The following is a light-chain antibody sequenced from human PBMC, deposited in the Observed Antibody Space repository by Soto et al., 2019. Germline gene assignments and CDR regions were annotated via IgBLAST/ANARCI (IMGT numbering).Light chain of an antibody. CDR3: ATWDDSLSGDV. V-gene: IGLV1-44*01. J-gene: IGLJ1*01. CDR2: TNN. Sequence: QSVLTQPPSASGTPGQRVTISCSGSSSNIGSSPVNWYQQLPGTAPKLVIYTNNQRPSGVPDRFSGSKSGTSASLAISGLQSEDEAVYHCATWDDSLSGDVFGTGTKLTVL. CDR1: SSNIGSSP.